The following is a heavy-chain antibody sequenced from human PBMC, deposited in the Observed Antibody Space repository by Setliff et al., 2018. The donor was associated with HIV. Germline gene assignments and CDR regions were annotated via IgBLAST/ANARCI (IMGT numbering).Heavy chain of an antibody. V-gene: IGHV1-69*02. D-gene: IGHD3-3*01. CDR1: RSTFNSHT. Sequence: ASVKVSCKASRSTFNSHTINWVRQAPGQGLDWMGRIIPILGVANYAQRFQGKVTITAYKSTSTAYMELTSLRLDDTAMYYCVRGVQSPPHYSYYYMDVWGEGTMVTVS. J-gene: IGHJ6*03. CDR3: VRGVQSPPHYSYYYMDV. CDR2: IIPILGVA.